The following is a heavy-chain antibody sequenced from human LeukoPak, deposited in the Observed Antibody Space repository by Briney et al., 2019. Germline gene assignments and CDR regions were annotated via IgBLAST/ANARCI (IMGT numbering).Heavy chain of an antibody. Sequence: ASVKVSCEASGYTFRSHGISWVRQAPGQGLEWMGWISCYDGTTKYAQKFQGRVTLTTDTSTRTAYMELRNLRSDDTAVYYCARDRLVDIVADDAFDIWGQGTMVTVSS. CDR3: ARDRLVDIVADDAFDI. J-gene: IGHJ3*02. CDR2: ISCYDGTT. CDR1: GYTFRSHG. D-gene: IGHD5-12*01. V-gene: IGHV1-18*01.